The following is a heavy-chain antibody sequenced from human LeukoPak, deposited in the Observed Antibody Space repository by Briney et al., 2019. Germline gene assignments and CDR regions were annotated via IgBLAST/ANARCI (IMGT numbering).Heavy chain of an antibody. CDR1: GGSISSYY. CDR2: IYYSGST. D-gene: IGHD6-19*01. CDR3: ARGRSGWYWFYP. J-gene: IGHJ5*02. Sequence: SETLSLTCTVSGGSISSYYWSWLRQPPGKGLEWVGYIYYSGSTNYNPSLKSRVTISVDTSKNQFSLKLSSVTAADTAVYYCARGRSGWYWFYPWGQGTLVTVSS. V-gene: IGHV4-59*01.